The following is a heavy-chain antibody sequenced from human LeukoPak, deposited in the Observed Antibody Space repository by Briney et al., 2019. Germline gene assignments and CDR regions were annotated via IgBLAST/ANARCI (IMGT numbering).Heavy chain of an antibody. D-gene: IGHD3-10*02. J-gene: IGHJ6*04. CDR3: AELGITMIGGV. CDR2: INQDGTEK. CDR1: GFTFSSNW. Sequence: PGGSLRLSCAASGFTFSSNWMSWVRQAPGKGLGLVANINQDGTEKDYVDSVKGRFTISRDNAKNSLYLQMNSLRAEDTAVYYCAELGITMIGGVWGKGTTVTISS. V-gene: IGHV3-7*01.